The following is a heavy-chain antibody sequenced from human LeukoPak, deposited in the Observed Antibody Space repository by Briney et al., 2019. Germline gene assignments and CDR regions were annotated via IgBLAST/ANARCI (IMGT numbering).Heavy chain of an antibody. Sequence: GGSLRLSCAASGFTVSSNYMSWVRQAPGKGLEWVSVIYSGGSTYYADSVKGRFTISRDNSKNTLYLQMNSLRAEDTAVYYCAREYDYYYYGMDVWGQGTTVTVS. CDR1: GFTVSSNY. J-gene: IGHJ6*02. CDR2: IYSGGST. V-gene: IGHV3-66*01. CDR3: AREYDYYYYGMDV.